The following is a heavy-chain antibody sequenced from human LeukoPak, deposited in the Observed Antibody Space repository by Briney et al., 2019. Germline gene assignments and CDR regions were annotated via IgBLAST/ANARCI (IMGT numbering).Heavy chain of an antibody. CDR1: GGTFSSYA. D-gene: IGHD2-2*01. Sequence: SVKVSCKASGGTFSSYAISWVRQAPGQGLEWMGGIIPIFGTANYAQKFQGRVTITADESTSTAYMELSSLRSEDTAVYYCARDGGVHCSSTSCYFDCWGQGTLVTVSS. J-gene: IGHJ4*02. V-gene: IGHV1-69*13. CDR3: ARDGGVHCSSTSCYFDC. CDR2: IIPIFGTA.